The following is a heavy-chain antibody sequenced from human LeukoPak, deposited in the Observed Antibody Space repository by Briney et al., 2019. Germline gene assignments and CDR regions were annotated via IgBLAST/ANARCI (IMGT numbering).Heavy chain of an antibody. V-gene: IGHV3-23*01. CDR2: ISTSGNT. Sequence: PGGSPRLSCAASGFTFSRYAMNWVRQAPGKGLEWVSTISTSGNTHYADSVKGRFTISRDNSKNTLYLQMNSLRDEDTAIYYCTKDHDSTGLYQDRDYWGQGTLVTISS. CDR3: TKDHDSTGLYQDRDY. CDR1: GFTFSRYA. D-gene: IGHD6-19*01. J-gene: IGHJ4*02.